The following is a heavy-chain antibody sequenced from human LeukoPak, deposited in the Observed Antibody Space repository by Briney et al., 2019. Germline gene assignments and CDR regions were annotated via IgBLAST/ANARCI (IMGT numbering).Heavy chain of an antibody. Sequence: REASVKVSCKASGGTFSSYAISWVRQAPGQGLEWMGRTIPILGIANYAQKFQGRVTITADKSTSTAYMELSSLRSGDTAVYYCASVQTPLADYSSGLAAFDIWGQGTMVTVSS. D-gene: IGHD6-19*01. CDR1: GGTFSSYA. V-gene: IGHV1-69*04. CDR2: TIPILGIA. CDR3: ASVQTPLADYSSGLAAFDI. J-gene: IGHJ3*02.